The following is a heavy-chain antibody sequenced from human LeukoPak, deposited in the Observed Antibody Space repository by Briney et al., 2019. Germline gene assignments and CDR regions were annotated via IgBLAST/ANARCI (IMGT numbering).Heavy chain of an antibody. CDR1: GFTFSSYG. V-gene: IGHV3-30*03. J-gene: IGHJ4*02. CDR3: ARTLGGTYYFDY. Sequence: PGGSLRLSCAASGFTFSSYGMHWVRQAPGKGLEWVAVISYDGSNKYYADSVKGRFTISRDNSKNTLYLQMNSLRAEDTAVYYCARTLGGTYYFDYWGQGTLVTVSS. CDR2: ISYDGSNK. D-gene: IGHD1-1*01.